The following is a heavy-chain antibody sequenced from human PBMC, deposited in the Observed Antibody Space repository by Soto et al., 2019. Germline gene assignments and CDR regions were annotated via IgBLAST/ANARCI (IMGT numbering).Heavy chain of an antibody. CDR3: ARDRITLANDAFDI. Sequence: SETLSLTCTVSGDSISSYYWSWIRQPAGKGLEWIGRIYTSGSTNYNPSLKSRVTMSVDTSKNQFSLNLSSVTAAADTAVYYCARDRITLANDAFDIWGQGTMVTVSS. CDR2: IYTSGST. D-gene: IGHD3-10*01. CDR1: GDSISSYY. J-gene: IGHJ3*02. V-gene: IGHV4-4*07.